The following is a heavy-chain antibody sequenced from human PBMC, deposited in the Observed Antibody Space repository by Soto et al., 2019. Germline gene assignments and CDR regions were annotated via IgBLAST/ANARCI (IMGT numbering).Heavy chain of an antibody. CDR1: GFTFSSYD. Sequence: GGSLRLSCGASGFTFSSYDFHWVRQATGKGLEWVSGIGTAGDTYYAGSVKGRFIMSRENAKNSLYLQMNNLRAGDTAVYYCTRGADGFDYWGQGTLVTVSS. J-gene: IGHJ4*02. V-gene: IGHV3-13*01. CDR3: TRGADGFDY. D-gene: IGHD3-16*01. CDR2: IGTAGDT.